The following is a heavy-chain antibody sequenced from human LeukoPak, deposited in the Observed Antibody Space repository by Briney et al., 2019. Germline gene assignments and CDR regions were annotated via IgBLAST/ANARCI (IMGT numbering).Heavy chain of an antibody. J-gene: IGHJ4*02. CDR3: ARGRDEYKIGN. Sequence: SETLSLTCTVSGGSVSSAIYYWSWIRQPPGKGLEWIGYIFSSGTTNYNPSLKSRVTMSVDTSKNQFSLKMSAVTAADTAVYFCARGRDEYKIGNWGQGTLVTVSS. D-gene: IGHD5-24*01. CDR2: IFSSGTT. CDR1: GGSVSSAIYY. V-gene: IGHV4-61*01.